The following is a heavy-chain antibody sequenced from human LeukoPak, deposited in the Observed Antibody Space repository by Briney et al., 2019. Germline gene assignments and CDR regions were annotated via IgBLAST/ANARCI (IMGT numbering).Heavy chain of an antibody. CDR1: GYTFTSYG. V-gene: IGHV1-18*01. D-gene: IGHD6-13*01. CDR2: ISAYNGNT. J-gene: IGHJ6*02. Sequence: GASVKVSCKASGYTFTSYGISWVRQAPGQGLEWMGWISAYNGNTNYAQKLQGRVTMTTDTSTSTAYMELRSLRSDDTAVYYCARVLRAAADYYYHYGMDVWGQGTTVTVSS. CDR3: ARVLRAAADYYYHYGMDV.